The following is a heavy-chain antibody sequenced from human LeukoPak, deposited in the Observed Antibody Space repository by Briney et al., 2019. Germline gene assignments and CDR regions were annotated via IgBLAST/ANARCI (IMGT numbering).Heavy chain of an antibody. CDR3: ARGRGVVVPAAINYFDY. CDR1: GGSFSGYH. D-gene: IGHD2-2*02. V-gene: IGHV4-34*01. Sequence: SETLSLTCAVYGGSFSGYHWSWIRQPPGKGLEWIGEINHSGSTNYNPSLKSRVTISVDTSKNQFSLKLSSVTAADTAVYYCARGRGVVVPAAINYFDYWGQGTLVTVSS. J-gene: IGHJ4*02. CDR2: INHSGST.